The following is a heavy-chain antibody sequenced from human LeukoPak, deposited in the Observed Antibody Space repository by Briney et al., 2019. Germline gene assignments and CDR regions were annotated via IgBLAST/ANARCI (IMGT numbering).Heavy chain of an antibody. Sequence: SQTLSLTCAISGDSVSSNSAAWTWIRQSPSRGLEWLGRTYHRSKWYKDYAVSVKSRITITPDTSKNQISLQLNSVTPEDTAVYYCARDRYSSGWPRPEGSDYWGQGTLVTVSP. CDR3: ARDRYSSGWPRPEGSDY. CDR1: GDSVSSNSAA. D-gene: IGHD6-19*01. J-gene: IGHJ4*02. CDR2: TYHRSKWYK. V-gene: IGHV6-1*01.